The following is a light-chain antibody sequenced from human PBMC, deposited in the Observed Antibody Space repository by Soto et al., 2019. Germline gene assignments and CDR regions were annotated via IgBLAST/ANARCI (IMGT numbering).Light chain of an antibody. CDR1: QSLINF. CDR2: GTS. CDR3: QQRSHWPT. Sequence: IVLTQSPATLALSPGERATLSFRASQSLINFVAWYQHKPGQAPRLLIYGTSRRATGIPARFSGSGSGTDFTLTISSLEPEDFAFYFCQQRSHWPTFGQGTKVDIK. V-gene: IGKV3-11*01. J-gene: IGKJ1*01.